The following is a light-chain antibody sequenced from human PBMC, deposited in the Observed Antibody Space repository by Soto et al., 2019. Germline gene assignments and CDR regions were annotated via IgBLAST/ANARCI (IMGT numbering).Light chain of an antibody. V-gene: IGLV1-40*01. CDR3: QSYDSSVWV. CDR2: GNS. J-gene: IGLJ3*02. CDR1: SSNIGAGYD. Sequence: QSVLTQPPSVSGAPGQRVTISCTGSSSNIGAGYDVHWYQQLPGTAPKLLIYGNSNRPSGVPDRFSGSKSGTSASLAITGLQAEDEADYYCQSYDSSVWVFGGGTKLTV.